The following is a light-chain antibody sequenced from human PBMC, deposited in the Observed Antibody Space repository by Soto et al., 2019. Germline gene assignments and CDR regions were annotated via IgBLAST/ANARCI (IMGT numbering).Light chain of an antibody. Sequence: QSALTQPASVSGSPGQSITISCTGTSSDVGRYNYVSWYQQHPGKAPKLMIYEVSNRPSGVSNRFSASKSGNTASLTISGPQVGEGADYYCTSYKSSPPGFFGGGTKLPVL. CDR2: EVS. J-gene: IGLJ2*01. CDR1: SSDVGRYNY. V-gene: IGLV2-14*01. CDR3: TSYKSSPPGF.